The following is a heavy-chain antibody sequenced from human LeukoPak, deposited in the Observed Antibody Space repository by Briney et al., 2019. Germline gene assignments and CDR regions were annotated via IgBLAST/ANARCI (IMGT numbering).Heavy chain of an antibody. CDR3: TKDTTMALGNYYMDV. CDR2: LSWTSLSI. V-gene: IGHV3-9*01. CDR1: GFTFYDYA. D-gene: IGHD5-18*01. J-gene: IGHJ6*03. Sequence: PGRSLRLSCAASGFTFYDYAMHWVRLVPGKGLEWVAGLSWTSLSIGYADSVKGRFTISRDNAKASLYLEMNSLRPEDTAFYYCTKDTTMALGNYYMDVWGKGITVTVSS.